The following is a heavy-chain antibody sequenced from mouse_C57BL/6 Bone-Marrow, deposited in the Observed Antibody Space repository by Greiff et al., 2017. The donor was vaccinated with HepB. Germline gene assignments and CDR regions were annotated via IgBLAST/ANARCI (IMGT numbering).Heavy chain of an antibody. D-gene: IGHD2-4*01. V-gene: IGHV5-6*01. CDR1: GFTFSSYG. Sequence: EVQLVESGGELVKPGGSLKLSCAASGFTFSSYGMSWVRQTPDKRLEWVATISSGGSYTYYPESVKRRFTISRDNAKNTLYLQMSSLKSEDTAMYYWARHGGLRRPFAYWGQGTLVTVSA. CDR3: ARHGGLRRPFAY. CDR2: ISSGGSYT. J-gene: IGHJ3*01.